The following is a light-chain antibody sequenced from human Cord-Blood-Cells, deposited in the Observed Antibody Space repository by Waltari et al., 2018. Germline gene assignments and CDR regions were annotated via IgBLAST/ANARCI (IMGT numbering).Light chain of an antibody. Sequence: DIQMTQSPSTLSASVGDSVTITCRASQRISSWLAWYQQKPGKAPKLLIYDGSSLESGVPARFSGSGSGTELTLTISSLQPDDCATYYCQQYNSYLTFGGGTKVEIK. J-gene: IGKJ4*01. CDR2: DGS. CDR3: QQYNSYLT. V-gene: IGKV1-5*01. CDR1: QRISSW.